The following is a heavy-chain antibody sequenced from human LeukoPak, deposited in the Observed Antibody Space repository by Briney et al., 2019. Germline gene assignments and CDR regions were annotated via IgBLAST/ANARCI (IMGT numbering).Heavy chain of an antibody. J-gene: IGHJ4*02. V-gene: IGHV3-7*03. CDR3: ARDPSSGWPDY. D-gene: IGHD6-19*01. CDR2: IKQDGSEK. Sequence: GGSLRLSCAASGFTFTYYWMNWVRQAPGKGLEWVANIKQDGSEKYYVDSVKGRFTISRDNAKNSLYLQMNSLRAEDTALYYCARDPSSGWPDYWGQGTLVTVSS. CDR1: GFTFTYYW.